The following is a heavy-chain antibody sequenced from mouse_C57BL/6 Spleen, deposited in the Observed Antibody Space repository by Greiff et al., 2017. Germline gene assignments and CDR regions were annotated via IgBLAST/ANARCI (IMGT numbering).Heavy chain of an antibody. V-gene: IGHV1-52*01. J-gene: IGHJ1*03. CDR2: IDPSDSET. Sequence: QVQLKQPGAELVRPGSSVKLSCKASGYTFTSYWMHWVKQRPIQGLEWIGNIDPSDSETHSNQKFQDKATLTVDKSSSTAYMQLSSLTSEDSAVYYCARKNYSNYVGYFDVWGTGTTVTVSS. CDR3: ARKNYSNYVGYFDV. CDR1: GYTFTSYW. D-gene: IGHD2-5*01.